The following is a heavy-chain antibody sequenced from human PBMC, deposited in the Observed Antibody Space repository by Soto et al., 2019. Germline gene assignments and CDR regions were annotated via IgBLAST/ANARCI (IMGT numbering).Heavy chain of an antibody. Sequence: QVQLVQSGAEVKKPGASAKVSCKASGYTFTSYDINWVRQAPGQGLEWMGWMDPSSGDTGFAQKYQGRLTLTRNTSITTAYMDLSSLKSEDTAVYFCARNVDKAPVDWGQGTLVTVSS. CDR1: GYTFTSYD. CDR3: ARNVDKAPVD. V-gene: IGHV1-8*01. D-gene: IGHD3-9*01. CDR2: MDPSSGDT. J-gene: IGHJ4*02.